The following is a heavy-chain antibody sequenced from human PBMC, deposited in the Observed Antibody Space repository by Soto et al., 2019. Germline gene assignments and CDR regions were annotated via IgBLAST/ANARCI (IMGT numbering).Heavy chain of an antibody. CDR2: INTSDGST. D-gene: IGHD3-16*01. CDR3: AREMYTIRGSPFDY. Sequence: ASVKVSCKTSGYRFTSYYVHWVRQAPGQGLEWMGFINTSDGSTSYPQKFQGRVTMTRDTSTSTVYVEVSSLRSEDTAVYYCAREMYTIRGSPFDYWGQRTLVTVSS. J-gene: IGHJ4*02. CDR1: GYRFTSYY. V-gene: IGHV1-46*01.